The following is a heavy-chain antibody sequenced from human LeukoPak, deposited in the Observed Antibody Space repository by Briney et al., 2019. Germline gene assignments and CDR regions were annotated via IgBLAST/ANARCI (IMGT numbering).Heavy chain of an antibody. CDR2: INHSGST. CDR1: GGSFSGYY. Sequence: SETLSLTCAVYGGSFSGYYWSWIRQPPGKGLEWIGEINHSGSTNYNPSLKSRVTISVDTSKNQFSLNLGSVTAADTAVYYCAGVAVAYDAFDIWGQGTMVTVSS. V-gene: IGHV4-34*01. D-gene: IGHD5-12*01. CDR3: AGVAVAYDAFDI. J-gene: IGHJ3*02.